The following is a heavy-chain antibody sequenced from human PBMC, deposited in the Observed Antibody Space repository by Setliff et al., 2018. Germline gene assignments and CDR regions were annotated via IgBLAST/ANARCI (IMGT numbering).Heavy chain of an antibody. CDR1: GYGFTSHY. V-gene: IGHV1-46*03. CDR3: VRDAGDGYGVDAYAGGGFDI. D-gene: IGHD4-17*01. CDR2: VKPSGGKT. Sequence: AAVPVSHKKSGYGFTSHYFHWLRDAPAQGLEWMVIVKPSGGKTTLSHKFQGRVSMTADASTATIYIELPSLTSEDPAEYYGVRDAGDGYGVDAYAGGGFDIWGQGTMVTVSS. J-gene: IGHJ3*02.